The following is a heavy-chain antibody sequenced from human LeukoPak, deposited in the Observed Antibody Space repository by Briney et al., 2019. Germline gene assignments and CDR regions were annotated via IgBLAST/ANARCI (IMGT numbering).Heavy chain of an antibody. D-gene: IGHD2-15*01. CDR2: ISGSGGST. J-gene: IGHJ4*02. V-gene: IGHV3-23*01. CDR3: ARVAYTSSWGERYYFDY. CDR1: GFTFSSYA. Sequence: PGGSLRLSCAASGFTFSSYAMSWVRQAPGKGLEWVSAISGSGGSTYYADSVRGRFTISRDNSKNTLFLLMNSLTVEDTAIYYCARVAYTSSWGERYYFDYWGQGTLVTVSS.